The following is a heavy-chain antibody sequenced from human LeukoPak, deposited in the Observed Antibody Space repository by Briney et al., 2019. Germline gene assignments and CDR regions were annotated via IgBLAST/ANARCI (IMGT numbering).Heavy chain of an antibody. J-gene: IGHJ5*01. CDR1: GGSISSYY. Sequence: SETLSLTCTVSGGSISSYYWSWIRQPPGKGLEWIGFIYHSGSTNYNPSLKSRVTMSVDTSKNQFSLKLSSVTAADTAVYYCAREGSRSPPARFDSWGQGTLVIVSS. D-gene: IGHD2-15*01. V-gene: IGHV4-59*01. CDR3: AREGSRSPPARFDS. CDR2: IYHSGST.